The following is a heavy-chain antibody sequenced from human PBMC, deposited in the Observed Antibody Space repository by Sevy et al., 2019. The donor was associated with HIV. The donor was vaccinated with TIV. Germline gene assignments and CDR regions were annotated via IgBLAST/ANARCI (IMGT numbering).Heavy chain of an antibody. CDR3: ARPHYYDGSGCEFDY. J-gene: IGHJ4*02. CDR2: INPNSGGT. CDR1: GYTFTGYY. Sequence: ASVKVSCKASGYTFTGYYMHWVRQAPGQGLEWMGWINPNSGGTNYAQKFQGRVTMTRDTSISTAYMELSRLRSDDTAVYYCARPHYYDGSGCEFDYWGQGTLVTVSS. D-gene: IGHD3-22*01. V-gene: IGHV1-2*02.